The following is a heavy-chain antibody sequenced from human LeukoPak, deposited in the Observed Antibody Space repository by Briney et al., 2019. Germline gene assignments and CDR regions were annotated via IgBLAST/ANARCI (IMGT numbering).Heavy chain of an antibody. Sequence: SETLSLTRTVSGGSISSYYWSWIRQPAGKGLEWIGRIYTSGSTNYNPSLKSRVTMSVDTSKNQFSLKLSSVTAADTAVYYCAREGSSWAPMDVWGKGTTVTVSS. CDR2: IYTSGST. V-gene: IGHV4-4*07. D-gene: IGHD6-19*01. CDR1: GGSISSYY. J-gene: IGHJ6*04. CDR3: AREGSSWAPMDV.